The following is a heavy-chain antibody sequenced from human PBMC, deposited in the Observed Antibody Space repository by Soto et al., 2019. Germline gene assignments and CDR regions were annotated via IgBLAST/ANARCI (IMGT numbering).Heavy chain of an antibody. D-gene: IGHD3-22*01. CDR2: IIPIFGTA. CDR3: AGDRGPSSGYYPYWFDP. CDR1: GGTFSSYA. Sequence: QVQLVQSGAEVKKPGSSVKVSCKASGGTFSSYAISWVRQAPGQGLEWMGEIIPIFGTANYEQKFQGRVTITADKPPSTAYMELSSLRSEDTAGYYCAGDRGPSSGYYPYWFDPWGQGPLVTVSS. V-gene: IGHV1-69*14. J-gene: IGHJ5*02.